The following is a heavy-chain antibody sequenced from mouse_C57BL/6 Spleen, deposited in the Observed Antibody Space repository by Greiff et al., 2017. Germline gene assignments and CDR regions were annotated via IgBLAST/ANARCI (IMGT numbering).Heavy chain of an antibody. CDR3: ARRTYYGSSHYAMDY. V-gene: IGHV1-9*01. J-gene: IGHJ4*01. CDR2: ILPGSGST. CDR1: GYTFTGYW. D-gene: IGHD1-1*01. Sequence: QVQLQQSGAELMKPGASVKLSCKATGYTFTGYWIEWVKQRPGHGLEWIGEILPGSGSTNYNEKFKGKATFTADTSSNTAYMQLSSLTTEDSAVYFCARRTYYGSSHYAMDYWGQGTSVTVSS.